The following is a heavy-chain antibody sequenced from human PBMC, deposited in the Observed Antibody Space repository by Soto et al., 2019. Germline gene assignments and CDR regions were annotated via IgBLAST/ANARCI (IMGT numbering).Heavy chain of an antibody. Sequence: EVQLVESGGGLVKPGGSLRLSCAASGFSIKTYSMNWVRQAPGKGLEWVSAISSSGSHKYYADAVKGRFTISRDNANNAVFLQMNSLRAEDTAVYFCTRDEAASSSSWHDYWGQGTLVTVSS. D-gene: IGHD6-19*01. V-gene: IGHV3-21*03. CDR1: GFSIKTYS. CDR3: TRDEAASSSSWHDY. CDR2: ISSSGSHK. J-gene: IGHJ4*02.